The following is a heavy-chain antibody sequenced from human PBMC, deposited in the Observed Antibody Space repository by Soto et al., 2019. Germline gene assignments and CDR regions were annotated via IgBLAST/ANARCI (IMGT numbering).Heavy chain of an antibody. CDR3: ARSGSSWYGDDAFDI. CDR2: MNPNSGNT. CDR1: GYTFTSYD. D-gene: IGHD6-13*01. J-gene: IGHJ3*02. Sequence: QVQLVQSGAEVKKPGASVKVSCKASGYTFTSYDINWVRQATGQGREWMGWMNPNSGNTGYAQKFQGRVTMTRNTSISTADMELSSLRSEDTAVYYCARSGSSWYGDDAFDIWGQGTMVTVSS. V-gene: IGHV1-8*01.